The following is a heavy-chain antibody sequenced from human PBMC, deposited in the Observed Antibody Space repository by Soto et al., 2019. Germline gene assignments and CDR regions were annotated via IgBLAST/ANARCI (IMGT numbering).Heavy chain of an antibody. D-gene: IGHD3-22*01. Sequence: GASVKVSCKASGYTFTSYYMHWVRQAPGQGLEWMGIINPSGGSTSYAQKFQGRVTMTRDTSTSTVYMELSSLRSEDTAVYYCAREKSHYYDSSGPFDYWGQGTLVTVSS. CDR3: AREKSHYYDSSGPFDY. J-gene: IGHJ4*02. CDR1: GYTFTSYY. V-gene: IGHV1-46*01. CDR2: INPSGGST.